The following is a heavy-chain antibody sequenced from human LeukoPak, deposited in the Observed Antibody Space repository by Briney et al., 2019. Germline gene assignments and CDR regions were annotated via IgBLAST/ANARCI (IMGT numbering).Heavy chain of an antibody. CDR3: ARDPRPGSYTSSSFDY. CDR1: GFTFSSYW. D-gene: IGHD6-6*01. CDR2: IKQDGSEK. Sequence: PGGSLRLSCATSGFTFSSYWMSWVRQAPGKGLEWVANIKQDGSEKYYVDSVKGRFTISRDNAKNSLYLQMNSLRAEDTAVYYCARDPRPGSYTSSSFDYWGQGTLVTVSS. J-gene: IGHJ4*02. V-gene: IGHV3-7*01.